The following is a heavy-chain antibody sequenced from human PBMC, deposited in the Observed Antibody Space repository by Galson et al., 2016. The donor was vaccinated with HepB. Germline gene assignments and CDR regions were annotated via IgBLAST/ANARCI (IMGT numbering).Heavy chain of an antibody. D-gene: IGHD1-26*01. CDR1: GFTFSGYE. V-gene: IGHV3-64*02. J-gene: IGHJ4*02. CDR3: ARVSGGSKYADY. Sequence: SLRLSCAASGFTFSGYEMRWVRQAPGKGLEYVSGISRDGGSTYYGDSVKGRFTMSRDNSKNTLYLQMGSLRVGDMAMYYCARVSGGSKYADYWGQGTLVTVSS. CDR2: ISRDGGST.